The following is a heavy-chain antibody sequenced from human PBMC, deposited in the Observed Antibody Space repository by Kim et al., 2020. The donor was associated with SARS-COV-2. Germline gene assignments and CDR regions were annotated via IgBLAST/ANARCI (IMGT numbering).Heavy chain of an antibody. CDR2: FDPEDGET. J-gene: IGHJ6*02. Sequence: ASVKVSCKVSGYTLTELSMHWVRQAPGKGLEWMGGFDPEDGETIYAQKFQGRVTMTEDTSTDTAYMELSSLRSEDTAVYYCATRVAVADRSSDYYYYYGMDVWGQGTTVTVSS. V-gene: IGHV1-24*01. CDR1: GYTLTELS. CDR3: ATRVAVADRSSDYYYYYGMDV. D-gene: IGHD6-19*01.